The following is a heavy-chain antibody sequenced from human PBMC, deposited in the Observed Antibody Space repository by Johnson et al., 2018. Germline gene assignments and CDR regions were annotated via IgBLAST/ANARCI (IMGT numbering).Heavy chain of an antibody. J-gene: IGHJ1*01. CDR1: GGSISGYY. CDR2: IYHSGST. CDR3: ARYVSSSGYVHH. V-gene: IGHV4-59*01. D-gene: IGHD3-22*01. Sequence: QVQLQESGPGLVKXSETLSLTCTVSGGSISGYYWSWIRQPPGKRLEWLGYIYHSGSTKYNPSLNSRVTMSVDASKNQCSLQLNSVTAADTAVYYCARYVSSSGYVHHWGQGTLVTVSS.